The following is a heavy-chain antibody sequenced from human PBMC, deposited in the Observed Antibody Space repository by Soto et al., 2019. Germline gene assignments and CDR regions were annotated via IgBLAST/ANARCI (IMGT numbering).Heavy chain of an antibody. D-gene: IGHD3-16*01. CDR2: IYYSGST. V-gene: IGHV4-59*01. J-gene: IGHJ6*02. Sequence: SATLSLTCTVSGGSISSYYWSWIRQPPGKGLEWIGYIYYSGSTNYNPSLKSRVTISVDTSKNQFSLKLSSVTAADTAVYYCARVGGGTRHYYYYYGMDVWGQGTTVTVSS. CDR1: GGSISSYY. CDR3: ARVGGGTRHYYYYYGMDV.